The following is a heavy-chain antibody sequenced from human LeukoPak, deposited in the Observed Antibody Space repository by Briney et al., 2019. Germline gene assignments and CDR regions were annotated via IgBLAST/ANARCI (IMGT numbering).Heavy chain of an antibody. CDR2: IYTTGTT. V-gene: IGHV4-4*07. CDR3: GRQGYTASYYFLDY. Sequence: SETLTHACSVSTGSINSYFWGWVRQPAGKGLEWIGRIYTTGTTNYSPSLKSRLSMSVDTSKNQFSLRLTSVTAADTAVYYCGRQGYTASYYFLDYWSQGALVTVSS. CDR1: TGSINSYF. D-gene: IGHD1-26*01. J-gene: IGHJ4*02.